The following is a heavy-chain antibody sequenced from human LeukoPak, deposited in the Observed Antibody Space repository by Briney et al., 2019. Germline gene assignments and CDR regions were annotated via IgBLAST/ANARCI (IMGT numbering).Heavy chain of an antibody. CDR1: GFSFSSYA. J-gene: IGHJ4*02. D-gene: IGHD6-19*01. V-gene: IGHV3-23*01. CDR2: ISSSGDTT. Sequence: GGSLRLSCAASGFSFSSYAMSWVRQAPGKGLEWVSVISSSGDTTHSADTVKGRFTITRANSKNTLYLQMNSLRAEDTAVYYCAKLGGQWLVNFYDYWGQGTLVTVSS. CDR3: AKLGGQWLVNFYDY.